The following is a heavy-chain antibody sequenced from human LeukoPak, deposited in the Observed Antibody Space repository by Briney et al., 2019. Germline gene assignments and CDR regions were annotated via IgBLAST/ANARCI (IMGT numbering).Heavy chain of an antibody. CDR2: ISYDGNDK. J-gene: IGHJ6*02. D-gene: IGHD6-19*01. CDR1: GFTFSSYA. V-gene: IGHV3-30*18. CDR3: AKRAVGRDERFGVDV. Sequence: PGGSLRLSCAASGFTFSSYAMHWVRQAPGKGLEWVAVISYDGNDKYYADSVKGRFTISSDNSKNTLYLQMNSLRPEDTAVYYCAKRAVGRDERFGVDVWGQRTTVTVSS.